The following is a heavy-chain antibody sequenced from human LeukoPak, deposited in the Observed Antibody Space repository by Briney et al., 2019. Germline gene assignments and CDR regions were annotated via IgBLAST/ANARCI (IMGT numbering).Heavy chain of an antibody. CDR1: GYTFTGYY. CDR3: ARAKNMGRLPNWFDP. J-gene: IGHJ5*02. Sequence: ASVKVSCKASGYTFTGYYMHWVRQAPGQGLEWMGWINPNSGGTNYAQKFQGGVTMTRDTSISTAYMELSRLRSDDTAVYYCARAKNMGRLPNWFDPWGQGTLVTVSS. V-gene: IGHV1-2*02. CDR2: INPNSGGT. D-gene: IGHD2/OR15-2a*01.